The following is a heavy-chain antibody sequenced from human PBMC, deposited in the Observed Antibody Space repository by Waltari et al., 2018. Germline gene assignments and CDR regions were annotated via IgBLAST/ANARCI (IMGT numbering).Heavy chain of an antibody. Sequence: VQLVQSGAAVKKPGSSVKVSCKASGGTFSSYAISWVRQAPGQGLEWMGRVDPEDGETIYAEKFQGRVTITADTSTDTAYMELSSLRSEDTAVYYCATWDWFDPWGQGTLVTVSS. CDR1: GGTFSSYA. V-gene: IGHV1-69-2*01. CDR3: ATWDWFDP. CDR2: VDPEDGET. J-gene: IGHJ5*02.